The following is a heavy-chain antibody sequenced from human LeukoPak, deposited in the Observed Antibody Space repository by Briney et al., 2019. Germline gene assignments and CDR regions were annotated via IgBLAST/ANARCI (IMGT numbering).Heavy chain of an antibody. CDR3: ARLNYYGSGSYSRFDY. D-gene: IGHD3-10*01. CDR2: IYYSGST. J-gene: IGHJ4*02. Sequence: SETLSLTCTVSGGSISSYYWSWIRQPPGKGLEWIGYIYYSGSTNYNPSLKSRVTISVDTSKNQFSLKLSSVTAADTAVYYCARLNYYGSGSYSRFDYWGQGTLVTVSS. CDR1: GGSISSYY. V-gene: IGHV4-59*08.